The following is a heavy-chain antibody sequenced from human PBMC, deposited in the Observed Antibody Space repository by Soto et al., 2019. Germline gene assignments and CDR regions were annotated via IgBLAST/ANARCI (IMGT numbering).Heavy chain of an antibody. V-gene: IGHV1-69*01. J-gene: IGHJ6*02. CDR1: GGTFNTYN. CDR3: ARDETGDSYYYYYGMDV. CDR2: ILPIFGTT. Sequence: QVQLVQSGAEVKKPGSSVKVSCKASGGTFNTYNINWVRQAPRQGLESMGGILPIFGTTNYAQRFQGRVTITADVSTSTAYRELSSLRSEDTAVYYCARDETGDSYYYYYGMDVWGQGTTVTVTS. D-gene: IGHD7-27*01.